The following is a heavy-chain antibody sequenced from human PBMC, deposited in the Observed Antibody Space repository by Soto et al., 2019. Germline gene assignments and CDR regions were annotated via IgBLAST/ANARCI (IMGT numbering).Heavy chain of an antibody. V-gene: IGHV3-48*03. D-gene: IGHD6-13*01. J-gene: IGHJ4*02. CDR3: ARVRTGTVFDY. CDR2: ISSSGSTI. Sequence: LEWVSYISSSGSTIYYADSVKGRFTISRDNAKNSLYLQMNSLRAEDTAVYYCARVRTGTVFDYWGQGTLVTVSS.